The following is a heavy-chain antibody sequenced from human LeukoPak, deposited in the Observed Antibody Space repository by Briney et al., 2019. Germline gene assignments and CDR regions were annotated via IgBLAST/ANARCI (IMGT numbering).Heavy chain of an antibody. V-gene: IGHV3-74*01. Sequence: GGSLRLSCAASGFTFTTYWMHWVRQAPGKGLVWVSRINTDGNSTTYADSVKGRFTISRDNAKNTLYLQMNSLRAEDTAVYYCATKGRNYDFWSGSSNFDYWGPGTLVTVSS. CDR2: INTDGNST. CDR3: ATKGRNYDFWSGSSNFDY. J-gene: IGHJ4*02. CDR1: GFTFTTYW. D-gene: IGHD3-3*01.